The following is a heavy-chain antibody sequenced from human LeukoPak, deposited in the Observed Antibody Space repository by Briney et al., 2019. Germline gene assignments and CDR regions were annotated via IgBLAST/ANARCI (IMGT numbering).Heavy chain of an antibody. D-gene: IGHD3-3*01. Sequence: PGGSLRLSCAASRFIFSNYAMHWVRQAPGKGLEWVALIWLDGSKKYYADSVKGRFTVSRDNSNNTLSLQMNSLRAEDTAIYYCTRASGVIDAFDIWGQGTMVTVSS. J-gene: IGHJ3*02. CDR3: TRASGVIDAFDI. CDR2: IWLDGSKK. V-gene: IGHV3-33*01. CDR1: RFIFSNYA.